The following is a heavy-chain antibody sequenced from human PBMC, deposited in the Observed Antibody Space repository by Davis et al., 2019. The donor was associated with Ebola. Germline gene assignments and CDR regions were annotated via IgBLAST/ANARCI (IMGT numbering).Heavy chain of an antibody. D-gene: IGHD1-26*01. CDR2: INGVNGDT. J-gene: IGHJ4*02. CDR3: ARDPHVGAKDYLDS. V-gene: IGHV1-3*01. CDR1: GYTFINYD. Sequence: ASVKVSCKASGYTFINYDIAWVRQAPGQGLEWMGWINGVNGDTEYSQKFQGRVTITMDTSASTVYMELTSLRSEDTAVYYCARDPHVGAKDYLDSWGQGTLVTVSS.